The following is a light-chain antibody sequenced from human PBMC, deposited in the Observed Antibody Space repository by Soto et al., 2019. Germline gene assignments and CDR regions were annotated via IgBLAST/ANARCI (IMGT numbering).Light chain of an antibody. V-gene: IGLV1-40*01. Sequence: QAVVTQPPSVSGAPGQRVTISCTGSSSDIGAGYDVHWYQQLPGTAPKLLIYDNSNRPSGVPDRFSGSKSGTSASLAITGLQAEDEADYYCQSYDSSLSGVVFGGGTKLTV. CDR2: DNS. J-gene: IGLJ2*01. CDR3: QSYDSSLSGVV. CDR1: SSDIGAGYD.